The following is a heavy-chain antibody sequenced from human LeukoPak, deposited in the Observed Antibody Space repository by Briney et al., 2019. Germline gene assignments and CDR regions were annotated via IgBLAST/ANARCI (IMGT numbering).Heavy chain of an antibody. CDR3: TTGVVRYYDSKKDY. CDR2: IKSKTDGGTA. J-gene: IGHJ4*02. D-gene: IGHD3-22*01. Sequence: GGSPRLSCAASGFTFSNAWMTWVRQAPGKGLEWVGRIKSKTDGGTADYAAPVKGRFTISRDDSKNTLYLQMNSLKTEDTAVYYCTTGVVRYYDSKKDYWGQGTLVTVSS. V-gene: IGHV3-15*01. CDR1: GFTFSNAW.